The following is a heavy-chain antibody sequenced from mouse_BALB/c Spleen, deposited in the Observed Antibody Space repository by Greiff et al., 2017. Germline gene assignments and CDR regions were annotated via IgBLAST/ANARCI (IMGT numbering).Heavy chain of an antibody. CDR3: ARRSRGGYGDYDY. V-gene: IGHV1-80*01. CDR2: IYPGDGDT. D-gene: IGHD2-13*01. CDR1: GYAFSSYW. J-gene: IGHJ2*01. Sequence: QVQLQQSGAELVRPGSSVKISCKASGYAFSSYWMNWVKQRPGQGLEWIGQIYPGDGDTNYNGKFKGKATLTADKSSSTAYMQLSSLTSGDSAVYFGARRSRGGYGDYDYWGQGTTLTVSS.